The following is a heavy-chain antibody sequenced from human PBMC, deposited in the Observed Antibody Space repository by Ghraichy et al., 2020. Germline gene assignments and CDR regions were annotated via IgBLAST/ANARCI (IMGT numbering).Heavy chain of an antibody. CDR3: ARGFNPFDP. Sequence: TLSLTCTVSGGSIISGAYYWSWIRQHPGKGLEWIGYIYYTGISSSNPSLGSRVTLSVDTSKNQLSLRLNSVTAADTAIYYCARGFNPFDPWGQGTLVTVSS. V-gene: IGHV4-31*03. CDR2: IYYTGIS. J-gene: IGHJ5*02. CDR1: GGSIISGAYY. D-gene: IGHD1-14*01.